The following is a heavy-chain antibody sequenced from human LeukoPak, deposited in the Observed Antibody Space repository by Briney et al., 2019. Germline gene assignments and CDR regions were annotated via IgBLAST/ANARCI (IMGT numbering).Heavy chain of an antibody. CDR3: ARSPDGYSYGLYYFDY. CDR1: GFTFSNSF. J-gene: IGHJ4*02. V-gene: IGHV3-7*01. D-gene: IGHD5-18*01. CDR2: IGYDGSQK. Sequence: PGGSLRLSCAASGFTFSNSFMSWVRQAPGKGLEWVANIGYDGSQKNYVDSVKGRFTISRDNAKNSLYLQMNSLGAEDTAVYYCARSPDGYSYGLYYFDYWGQGTLVTVSS.